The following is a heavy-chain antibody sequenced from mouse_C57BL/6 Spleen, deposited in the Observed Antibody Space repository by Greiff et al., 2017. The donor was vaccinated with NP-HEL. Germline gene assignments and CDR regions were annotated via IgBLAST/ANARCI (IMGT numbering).Heavy chain of an antibody. CDR1: GYTFTSYW. J-gene: IGHJ4*01. V-gene: IGHV1-50*01. D-gene: IGHD1-1*01. CDR2: IDPSDSYT. CDR3: ARRDGSSSFYYAMDY. Sequence: QVQLKQPGAELVKPGASVKLSCKASGYTFTSYWMQWVKQRPGQGLEWIGEIDPSDSYTNYNQKFKGKATLTVDTSSSTAYMQLSSLTSEDSAVYYCARRDGSSSFYYAMDYWGQGTSVTVSS.